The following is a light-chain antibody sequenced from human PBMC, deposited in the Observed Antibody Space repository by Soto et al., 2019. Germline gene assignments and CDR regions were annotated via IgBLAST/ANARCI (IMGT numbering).Light chain of an antibody. CDR1: SSDVGGYNF. V-gene: IGLV2-8*01. CDR3: SSYAGSHYV. CDR2: EVS. J-gene: IGLJ1*01. Sequence: QSALTQPPSASGSPRQSVTISCTGASSDVGGYNFVSWYQQRPGKAPKVIIYEVSKRPSGGPDRFSGSKSGNTASLTVSGLQAEDEADYYCSSYAGSHYVFGTGAMVTVL.